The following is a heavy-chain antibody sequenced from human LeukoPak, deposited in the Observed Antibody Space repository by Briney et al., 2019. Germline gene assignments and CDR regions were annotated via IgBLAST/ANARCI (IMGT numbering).Heavy chain of an antibody. J-gene: IGHJ4*02. CDR2: ISGSGGST. CDR1: GFTFSSYA. Sequence: PGGSLRLSCAASGFTFSSYAMSWVRQAPGKGLEWVSAISGSGGSTYYADSVKGRFTISRDNSKNTLYLQMNSLRAEDTAVYYCAEDPQWESKGYSDYWGQGTLVTVSS. D-gene: IGHD1-26*01. V-gene: IGHV3-23*01. CDR3: AEDPQWESKGYSDY.